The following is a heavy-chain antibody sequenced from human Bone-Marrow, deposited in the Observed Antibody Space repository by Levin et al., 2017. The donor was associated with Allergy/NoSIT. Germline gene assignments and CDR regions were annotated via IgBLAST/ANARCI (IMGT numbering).Heavy chain of an antibody. V-gene: IGHV3-11*01. Sequence: GGSLRLSCAASGFTFSDFYMSWIRQAPGKGLEWVSYISRSGHTIYYTDSVKGRFTISRDNAKNSLFLQMNSLRAEDTAVYYCARDQALYYYYYDMDVWGKGTTVTVSS. CDR3: ARDQALYYYYYDMDV. J-gene: IGHJ6*03. CDR1: GFTFSDFY. CDR2: ISRSGHTI.